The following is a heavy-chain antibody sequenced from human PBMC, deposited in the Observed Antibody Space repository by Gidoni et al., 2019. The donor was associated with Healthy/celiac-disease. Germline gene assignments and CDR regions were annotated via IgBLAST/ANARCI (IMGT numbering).Heavy chain of an antibody. D-gene: IGHD4-17*01. CDR2: ISWNSGSI. J-gene: IGHJ3*02. CDR3: AKAVTTVTSDAFDI. Sequence: EVQLVESGGGLVQPGRSLRLSCEASGFPFADYAMHWVRQAPGKGLEWVSGISWNSGSIGYADSVKGRFTISRDNAKNSLYLQMNSLRAEDTALYYCAKAVTTVTSDAFDIWGQGTMVTVSS. V-gene: IGHV3-9*01. CDR1: GFPFADYA.